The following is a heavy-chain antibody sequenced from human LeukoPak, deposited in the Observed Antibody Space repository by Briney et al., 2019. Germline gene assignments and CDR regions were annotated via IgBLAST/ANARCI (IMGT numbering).Heavy chain of an antibody. CDR3: ARRRSDWNYFDY. CDR1: GGSISSGSYY. Sequence: SETLSLTCTVSGGSISSGSYYWSWIRQPAGRGLEWIGRIYTSGSTNYNPSRKSRVTISVDTSKNQFSLKLSSVTAADTAVYYCARRRSDWNYFDYWGQGTLVTVSS. CDR2: IYTSGST. V-gene: IGHV4-61*02. D-gene: IGHD1-1*01. J-gene: IGHJ4*02.